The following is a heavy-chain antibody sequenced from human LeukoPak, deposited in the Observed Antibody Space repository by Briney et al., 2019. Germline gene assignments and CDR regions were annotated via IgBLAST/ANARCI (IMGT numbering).Heavy chain of an antibody. D-gene: IGHD2-15*01. V-gene: IGHV4-4*07. CDR3: AGHADRLGYCSY. J-gene: IGHJ4*02. Sequence: SETLSLTCTVSGGTISSYYRSWIRQPPGKGLEWIGRIYTNGSNKYNASLMSGGTMSVDNTYNQFSQMLRTVTAADTAAEYCAGHADRLGYCSYWGQGSLVTVSS. CDR2: IYTNGSN. CDR1: GGTISSYY.